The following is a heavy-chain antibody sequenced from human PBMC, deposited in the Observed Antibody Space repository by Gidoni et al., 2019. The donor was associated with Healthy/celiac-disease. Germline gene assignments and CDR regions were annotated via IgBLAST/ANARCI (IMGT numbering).Heavy chain of an antibody. CDR3: AREGSFYGTLN. J-gene: IGHJ4*02. CDR2: INHSGST. D-gene: IGHD4-17*01. V-gene: IGHV4-34*01. Sequence: QVQLQQWGAGLLKPSETLSLTCAVYGGSFSGYYWSWIRQPPGKGLEWIGEINHSGSTNYNPSLKSRVTISVDTSKNQFSLKLSSVTAADTAVYYCAREGSFYGTLNWGQGTLVTVSS. CDR1: GGSFSGYY.